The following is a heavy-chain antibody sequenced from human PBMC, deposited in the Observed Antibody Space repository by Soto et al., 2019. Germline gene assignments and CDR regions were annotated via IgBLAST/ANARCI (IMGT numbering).Heavy chain of an antibody. D-gene: IGHD6-19*01. J-gene: IGHJ6*02. CDR1: GYTFTSYR. CDR2: ISAYNGNT. CDR3: ARDAPEGIAVAGNPDDYYYYYGMDV. V-gene: IGHV1-18*01. Sequence: ASVKVSCKASGYTFTSYRISWVRQAPGQGLEWMGWISAYNGNTNYAQKLQGRVTMTTDTSTSTAYMELRSLRSDDTAVYYCARDAPEGIAVAGNPDDYYYYYGMDVWGQGTTVTVS.